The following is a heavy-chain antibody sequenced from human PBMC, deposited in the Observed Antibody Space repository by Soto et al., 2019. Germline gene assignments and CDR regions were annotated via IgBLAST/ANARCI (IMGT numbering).Heavy chain of an antibody. CDR3: ARPCSSNSCYAVFDY. Sequence: PSETLSLTCTVSGGSISSYYWSWIRQPAGKGLEWIGRIYTSGSTNYNPSLKSRVTMSVDTSKNQFSLKLSSVTAADTAVYYCARPCSSNSCYAVFDYWGQGTLVTVSS. V-gene: IGHV4-4*07. D-gene: IGHD2-2*01. CDR2: IYTSGST. J-gene: IGHJ4*02. CDR1: GGSISSYY.